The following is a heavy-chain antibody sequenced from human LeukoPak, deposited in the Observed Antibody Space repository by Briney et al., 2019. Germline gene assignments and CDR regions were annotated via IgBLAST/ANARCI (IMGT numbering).Heavy chain of an antibody. CDR3: ARGSSGYYSIH. CDR1: GFTVSSNY. CDR2: IYSGGST. Sequence: GGSLRLSCAASGFTVSSNYMSWVRQAPGKGLEWVSVIYSGGSTYYADSVKGRFTISRDNSKNTLYLQMNSLRAEDTAVYYCARGSSGYYSIHWGQGTLVTVSS. J-gene: IGHJ4*02. D-gene: IGHD3-22*01. V-gene: IGHV3-66*01.